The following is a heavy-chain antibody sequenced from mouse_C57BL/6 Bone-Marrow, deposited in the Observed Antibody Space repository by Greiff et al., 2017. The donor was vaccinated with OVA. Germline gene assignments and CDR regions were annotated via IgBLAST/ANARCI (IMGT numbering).Heavy chain of an antibody. CDR1: GFTFSSYA. CDR3: ARDPYGADY. J-gene: IGHJ2*01. V-gene: IGHV5-4*01. D-gene: IGHD1-1*01. Sequence: EVQRVESGGGLVKPGGSLKLSCAASGFTFSSYAMSWVRQTPEKRLEWVATISDGGSYTYYPDNVKGRFTISRDNAKNNLYLQMSHLKSEDAAMYDCARDPYGADYWGQGTTLTVSS. CDR2: ISDGGSYT.